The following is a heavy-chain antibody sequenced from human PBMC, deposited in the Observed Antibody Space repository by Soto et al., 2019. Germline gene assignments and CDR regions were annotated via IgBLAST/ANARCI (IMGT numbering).Heavy chain of an antibody. V-gene: IGHV1-8*01. D-gene: IGHD3-3*01. CDR2: MNPNSGNT. Sequence: GASVKVSCKASGYTFTSYDINWVRQATGQGLEWMGWMNPNSGNTGYAQKFQGRVTMTRNTSISTAYMELSSLRSEDTAVYYCARGLPRDYDSLRYYYYYMDVWGKGTTVTVSS. CDR3: ARGLPRDYDSLRYYYYYMDV. J-gene: IGHJ6*03. CDR1: GYTFTSYD.